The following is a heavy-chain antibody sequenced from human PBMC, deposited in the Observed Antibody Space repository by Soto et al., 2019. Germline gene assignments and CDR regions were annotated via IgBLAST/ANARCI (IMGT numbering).Heavy chain of an antibody. V-gene: IGHV1-2*02. J-gene: IGHJ3*02. Sequence: QLHLVQSGAVVKKPGASVTVSCSASGYPVTAYYMHWVRQSPGRGIEWMGGINPATGAAKYTQTFQGRVTITRDTPTSTVFIEPSGLTSEDTAVFYCARGGGVGVAGSAAFDMWGQGTLVTVSS. CDR1: GYPVTAYY. D-gene: IGHD3-3*01. CDR2: INPATGAA. CDR3: ARGGGVGVAGSAAFDM.